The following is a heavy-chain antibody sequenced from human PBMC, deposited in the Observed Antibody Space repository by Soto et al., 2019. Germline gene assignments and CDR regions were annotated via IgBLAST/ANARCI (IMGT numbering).Heavy chain of an antibody. CDR1: GYTFTSYG. CDR2: INGYNGNT. D-gene: IGHD3-16*01. J-gene: IGHJ6*02. Sequence: QVQLVQSGAEVKKPGASVKVSCKASGYTFTSYGISWVRQAPGQGLEWMGWINGYNGNTNYAQKRQGRVTMTTAPTTSTAYMEVRSLRSDDTAVYYCARMGDVPYYYYGMDVWSQGTTVTVSS. CDR3: ARMGDVPYYYYGMDV. V-gene: IGHV1-18*01.